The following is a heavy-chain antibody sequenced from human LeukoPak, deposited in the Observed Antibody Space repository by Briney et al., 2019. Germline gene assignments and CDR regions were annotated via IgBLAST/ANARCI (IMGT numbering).Heavy chain of an antibody. CDR1: GFTFSSYA. CDR3: ARELFDFDY. V-gene: IGHV3-23*01. Sequence: GGSLRLSCAASGFTFSSYAMSWVRQAPGKGLEWASEITGSGGSTYYADSVKGRFTISRDNSRNTLYLQMNSLRAEDTAVYYCARELFDFDYWGRGTLVTVSS. J-gene: IGHJ4*02. CDR2: ITGSGGST. D-gene: IGHD3-10*01.